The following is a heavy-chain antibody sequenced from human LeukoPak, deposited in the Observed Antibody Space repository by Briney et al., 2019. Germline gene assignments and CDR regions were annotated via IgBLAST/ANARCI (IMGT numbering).Heavy chain of an antibody. D-gene: IGHD1-26*01. Sequence: GGSLRLSCAASGFTFSSYAMHWVRQAPGKGLKWVAVTSFDGSDNYYADSVKGRFTISRDNAKNSLYLQMNSLRAEDTAVYYCARERSGSYFDYWGQGTLVTVSS. CDR2: TSFDGSDN. CDR1: GFTFSSYA. J-gene: IGHJ4*02. CDR3: ARERSGSYFDY. V-gene: IGHV3-30*04.